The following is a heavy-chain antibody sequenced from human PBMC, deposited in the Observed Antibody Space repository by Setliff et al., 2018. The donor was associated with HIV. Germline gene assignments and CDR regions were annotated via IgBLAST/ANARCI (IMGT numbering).Heavy chain of an antibody. J-gene: IGHJ4*02. CDR2: MDYSGST. Sequence: TLSLTCTVSGGSISRSNYYWGWIRQPPGKGLEWIGSMDYSGSTYYNPSLKSRVTISADTSKNQFSLKLSSVTAADTAVYYCARQPGIVVAGPLDYWGQGTLVTVSS. CDR3: ARQPGIVVAGPLDY. D-gene: IGHD6-19*01. CDR1: GGSISRSNYY. V-gene: IGHV4-39*01.